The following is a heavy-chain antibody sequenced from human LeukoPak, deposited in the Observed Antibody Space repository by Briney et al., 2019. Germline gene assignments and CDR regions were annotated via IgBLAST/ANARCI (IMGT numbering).Heavy chain of an antibody. CDR1: GGSISGNY. D-gene: IGHD3/OR15-3a*01. CDR2: IHYTGKA. V-gene: IGHV4-59*01. Sequence: SETLSLTCTVSGGSISGNYWTWTRQPPGKGLEWIEQIHYTGKADYNPSLRSRITISVDTSKNQMFLKVSSVTAADTAVYYCARFGPYYDMDVWGQGTTVTVSS. CDR3: ARFGPYYDMDV. J-gene: IGHJ6*02.